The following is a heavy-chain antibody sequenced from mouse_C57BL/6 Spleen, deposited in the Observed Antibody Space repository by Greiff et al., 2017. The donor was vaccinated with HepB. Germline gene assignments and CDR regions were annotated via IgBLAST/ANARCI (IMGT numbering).Heavy chain of an antibody. J-gene: IGHJ3*01. CDR3: ARLGYYGSSPSGFAY. CDR1: GYTFTDYY. V-gene: IGHV1-26*01. CDR2: INPNNGGT. D-gene: IGHD1-1*01. Sequence: EVQLQQSGPELVKPGASVKISCKASGYTFTDYYMNWVKQSHGKSLEWIGDINPNNGGTSYNQKFKGKATLTVDKSSSTAYMELRSLTSEDSAVYYCARLGYYGSSPSGFAYWGQGTLVTVSA.